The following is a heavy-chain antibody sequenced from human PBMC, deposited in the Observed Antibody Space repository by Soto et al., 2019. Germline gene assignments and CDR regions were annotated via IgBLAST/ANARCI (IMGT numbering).Heavy chain of an antibody. V-gene: IGHV3-48*01. D-gene: IGHD3-16*01. CDR3: ARVGLKFLLGGEFFPV. CDR1: GFTLSSYS. J-gene: IGHJ1*01. Sequence: DVYLVESGGGLVQPGGSLRLSCPASGFTLSSYSMNWVRQAPGKGPEWVSHISSNSDTVDYADSVKGRFTISRDNARNSLSLQMNSLGAEETAVYSCARVGLKFLLGGEFFPVWGQGTVVTVSS. CDR2: ISSNSDTV.